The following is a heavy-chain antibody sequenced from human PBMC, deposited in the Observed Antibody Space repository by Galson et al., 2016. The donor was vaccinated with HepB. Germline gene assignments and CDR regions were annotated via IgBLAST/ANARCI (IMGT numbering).Heavy chain of an antibody. Sequence: SVKVSCKAFGYTFSSYGISWVRQAPGEGLEWMGWINVHSGNRKESQKFQGRVTMTTDTSTRTAHMELRSLRYDDTAVYFCARTGAARARYPYYNVLDVWGQGTTVTVSS. CDR1: GYTFSSYG. J-gene: IGHJ6*02. V-gene: IGHV1-18*01. CDR2: INVHSGNR. CDR3: ARTGAARARYPYYNVLDV. D-gene: IGHD6-25*01.